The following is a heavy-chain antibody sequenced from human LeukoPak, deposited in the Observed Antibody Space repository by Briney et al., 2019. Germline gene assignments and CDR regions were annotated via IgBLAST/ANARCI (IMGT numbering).Heavy chain of an antibody. Sequence: SETLSLTCTVSGGSVSSGSYYWSWIRQPPGKGLEWIGYIYYSGSTNYNPSLKSRVTISVDTSKNQFSLKLSSVTAADTAVYYCAGHENGDNYFDNWGQGTLVSVSA. CDR3: AGHENGDNYFDN. CDR2: IYYSGST. J-gene: IGHJ4*02. CDR1: GGSVSSGSYY. D-gene: IGHD3-10*01. V-gene: IGHV4-61*01.